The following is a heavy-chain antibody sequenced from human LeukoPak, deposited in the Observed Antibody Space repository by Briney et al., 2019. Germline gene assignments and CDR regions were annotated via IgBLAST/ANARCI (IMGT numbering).Heavy chain of an antibody. V-gene: IGHV4-38-2*02. J-gene: IGHJ1*01. CDR2: IYHSGST. D-gene: IGHD3-22*01. CDR3: ARTQPTYYYDSSGYHSEYFQH. CDR1: GYSISSGYY. Sequence: PSETLSLTCTVSGYSISSGYYWGWIRQPPGKGLEWIGSIYHSGSTYYNPSLKSRVTISVDTSKNQFSLKLSSVTAADTAVYYCARTQPTYYYDSSGYHSEYFQHWGQGTLVTVSS.